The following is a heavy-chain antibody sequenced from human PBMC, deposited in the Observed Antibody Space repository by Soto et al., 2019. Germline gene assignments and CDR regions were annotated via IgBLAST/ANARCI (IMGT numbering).Heavy chain of an antibody. CDR3: ARQIYDSDTGPNFQYYFDS. J-gene: IGHJ4*02. V-gene: IGHV5-51*01. CDR1: GYSFSSYW. D-gene: IGHD3-22*01. CDR2: IYPSDSQT. Sequence: GESLKISCKGSGYSFSSYWIAWVRQMPGKGLELMGIIYPSDSQTYYSPSFRGHVTISVTKSITTVFLQWSSLRASDTAMYYCARQIYDSDTGPNFQYYFDSWGQGTPVTVSS.